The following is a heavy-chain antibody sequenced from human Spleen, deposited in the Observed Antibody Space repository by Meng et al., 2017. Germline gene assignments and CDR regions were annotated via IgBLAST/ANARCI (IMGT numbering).Heavy chain of an antibody. J-gene: IGHJ6*02. D-gene: IGHD3-10*01. CDR2: IKQDGSEK. V-gene: IGHV3-7*01. CDR1: GFTFSTYW. CDR3: ARDLYAVRGVIITPDYGMDV. Sequence: GGSLRLSCAASGFTFSTYWMSWVRQAPGKGLEWVAIIKQDGSEKNYVDAVKGRFTIARDNAKNSLFLQMNSLRAEDTAVYYCARDLYAVRGVIITPDYGMDVWGQGTTVTVSS.